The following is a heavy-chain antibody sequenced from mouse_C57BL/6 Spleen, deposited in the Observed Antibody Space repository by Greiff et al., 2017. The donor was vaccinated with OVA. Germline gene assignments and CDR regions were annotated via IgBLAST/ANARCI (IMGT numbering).Heavy chain of an antibody. Sequence: QVQLQQPGAELVMPGASVKLSCKASGYTFTSYWMHWVKQRPGQGLEWIGEIDPSDSYTNYNQKFKGKSTLTVDKSSSTAYMQLISLTSEDSAVYYCARTDYGNYFYFDYWGQGTTLTVSS. CDR3: ARTDYGNYFYFDY. CDR1: GYTFTSYW. V-gene: IGHV1-69*01. D-gene: IGHD2-1*01. J-gene: IGHJ2*01. CDR2: IDPSDSYT.